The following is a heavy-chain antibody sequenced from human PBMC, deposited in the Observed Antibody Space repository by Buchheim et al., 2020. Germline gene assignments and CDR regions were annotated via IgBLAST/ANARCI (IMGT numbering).Heavy chain of an antibody. Sequence: EVQLVESGGGLVQPGGSLRLSCAASGFTFSSYWMSWVRQAPGKGLEWVATVKQDGSEKYYVDSVKGRFTISRDNAKNSLYLQMNSLRAEDTAVYYCARYGALSGYPDYYYGMDVWGQGTT. CDR2: VKQDGSEK. CDR3: ARYGALSGYPDYYYGMDV. V-gene: IGHV3-7*01. D-gene: IGHD3-9*01. J-gene: IGHJ6*02. CDR1: GFTFSSYW.